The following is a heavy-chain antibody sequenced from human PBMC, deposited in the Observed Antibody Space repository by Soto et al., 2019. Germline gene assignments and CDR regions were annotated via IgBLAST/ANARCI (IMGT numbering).Heavy chain of an antibody. Sequence: PSETLSLTCTVSNGPISTYYWTWVRQPAGRGLEWIGYVYYSGSSNYNPSLKSRVGMSIDTSKNQFSLELKSVTAADTATYYCVRDYLLAGLDTWGQGILVTISS. CDR2: VYYSGSS. CDR1: NGPISTYY. J-gene: IGHJ5*02. D-gene: IGHD6-19*01. V-gene: IGHV4-59*01. CDR3: VRDYLLAGLDT.